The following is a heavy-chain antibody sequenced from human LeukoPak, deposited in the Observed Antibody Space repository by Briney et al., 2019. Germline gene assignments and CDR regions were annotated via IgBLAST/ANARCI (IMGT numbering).Heavy chain of an antibody. CDR2: ISGSGGST. V-gene: IGHV3-23*01. CDR3: AKGSWYQLLSGDY. D-gene: IGHD2-2*01. J-gene: IGHJ4*02. Sequence: GESLRLSCAASGFTVSSNYMSWVRQAPGKGLEWVSAISGSGGSTYYADSVKGRFTISRDNSKNTLYLQMNSLRAEDTAVYYCAKGSWYQLLSGDYWGQGTLVTVSS. CDR1: GFTVSSNY.